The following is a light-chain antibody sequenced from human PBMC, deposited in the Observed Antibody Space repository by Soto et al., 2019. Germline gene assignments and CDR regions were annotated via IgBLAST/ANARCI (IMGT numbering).Light chain of an antibody. CDR3: QTYHSAPLT. CDR1: RGVSSY. V-gene: IGKV1-27*01. Sequence: DIQMTQSPSSLSASVGDRVTITCRASRGVSSYLAWYQQKPGKVPKLLIYAASTLQSGVPSRFSGGGSGTDFTLTIRSLQPEDVATYYCQTYHSAPLTFGGGTKVEIK. J-gene: IGKJ4*01. CDR2: AAS.